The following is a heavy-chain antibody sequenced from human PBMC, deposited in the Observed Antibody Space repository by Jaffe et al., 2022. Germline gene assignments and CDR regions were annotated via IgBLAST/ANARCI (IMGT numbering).Heavy chain of an antibody. Sequence: EVQLLESGGGLVQPGGSLRLSCAASGFTFSSYAMSWVRQAPGKGLEWVSAISGSGGSTYYADSVKGRFTISRDNSKNTLYLQMNSLRAEDTAVYYCAKGQGRYYGSGSPFNAFDIWGQGTMVTVSS. J-gene: IGHJ3*02. V-gene: IGHV3-23*01. D-gene: IGHD3-10*01. CDR1: GFTFSSYA. CDR3: AKGQGRYYGSGSPFNAFDI. CDR2: ISGSGGST.